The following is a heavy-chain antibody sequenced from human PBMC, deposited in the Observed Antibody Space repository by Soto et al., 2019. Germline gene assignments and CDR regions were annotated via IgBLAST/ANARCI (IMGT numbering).Heavy chain of an antibody. CDR3: TTSPRAQY. J-gene: IGHJ4*02. V-gene: IGHV3-15*01. CDR2: IKSKTDGGTT. Sequence: EVQLVESGGGLVKPGGSLGLSCAVSGFTFNNAWMSWVRQAPGKGLEWVGRIKSKTDGGTTDHAASVKGRFTISRDDLKNTLYLQMDSLKIEDTAMYYCTTSPRAQYWGQGTLVSVSS. CDR1: GFTFNNAW.